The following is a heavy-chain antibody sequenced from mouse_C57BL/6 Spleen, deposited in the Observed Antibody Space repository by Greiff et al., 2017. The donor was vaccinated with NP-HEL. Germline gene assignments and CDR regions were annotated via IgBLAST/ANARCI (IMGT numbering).Heavy chain of an antibody. Sequence: VQLQQPGAELVMPGASVKLSCKASGYTFTSYWMHWVKQRPGQGLEWIGEIDPSDSYTNYNQKFKGKSTLTVDKSSSTAYMQLSSLTSEDAAVYYCARANYGRSYVLAWLAYWGQGTLVTVSA. D-gene: IGHD1-1*01. CDR2: IDPSDSYT. CDR3: ARANYGRSYVLAWLAY. V-gene: IGHV1-69*01. J-gene: IGHJ3*01. CDR1: GYTFTSYW.